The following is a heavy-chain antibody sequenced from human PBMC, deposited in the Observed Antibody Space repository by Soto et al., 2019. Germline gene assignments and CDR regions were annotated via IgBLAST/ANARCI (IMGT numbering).Heavy chain of an antibody. Sequence: VGSLRLSGAASGFTFSSYAMSWVRQARGKGLAWVSGIDGSGRNTYYADSVKGRFTISRDNSKNTLSVQMDSLRVEDTALYYCAKDGGSVCSGGTCYFQAPDYWGQGTLVTVSS. D-gene: IGHD2-8*02. CDR3: AKDGGSVCSGGTCYFQAPDY. J-gene: IGHJ4*02. CDR2: IDGSGRNT. V-gene: IGHV3-23*01. CDR1: GFTFSSYA.